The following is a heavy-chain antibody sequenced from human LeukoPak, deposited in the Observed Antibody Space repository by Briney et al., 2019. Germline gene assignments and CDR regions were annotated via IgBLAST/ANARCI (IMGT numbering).Heavy chain of an antibody. Sequence: GGSLRLSCAASGFSFSNYWMSWVRQAPGKGLEWVANINQEGSEKSYVDSVKGRFTVSRDKANNSVHLQMNSLRAEDTAVYYCARISFHYDFWSGSRLFDYWGQGTLVTVPS. CDR1: GFSFSNYW. J-gene: IGHJ4*02. CDR2: INQEGSEK. D-gene: IGHD3-3*01. CDR3: ARISFHYDFWSGSRLFDY. V-gene: IGHV3-7*01.